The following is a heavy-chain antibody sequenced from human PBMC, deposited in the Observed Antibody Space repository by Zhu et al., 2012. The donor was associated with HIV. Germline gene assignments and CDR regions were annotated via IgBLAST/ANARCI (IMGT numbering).Heavy chain of an antibody. CDR3: ARVLCSGGSCYQFHFDF. D-gene: IGHD2-15*01. V-gene: IGHV4-39*01. CDR2: IYRSGTT. Sequence: QVQLQESGPGLVKPSETLSLTCTVSGDSISSSSYFWGWIRQPPGKGLEWIGSIYRSGTTYYNPSLESRVTISVDTSKDQFSLKLTSVTAADTAVYYCARVLCSGGSCYQFHFDFWGQGTLVTVAS. J-gene: IGHJ4*02. CDR1: GDSISSSSYF.